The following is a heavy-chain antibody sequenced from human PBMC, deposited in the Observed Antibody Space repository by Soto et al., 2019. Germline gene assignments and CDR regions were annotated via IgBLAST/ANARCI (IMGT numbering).Heavy chain of an antibody. V-gene: IGHV4-39*01. CDR3: GKPSGGYLYYFDY. Sequence: SATLSLTCTVSGGSISSSSYYWGWIRQPPGKGLEWIGSIYYSGSTYYNPSLKSRVTISVDTSKNQFSLKLSSVTAADTAVYYSGKPSGGYLYYFDYWGRGTLVTVSS. D-gene: IGHD5-12*01. J-gene: IGHJ4*02. CDR1: GGSISSSSYY. CDR2: IYYSGST.